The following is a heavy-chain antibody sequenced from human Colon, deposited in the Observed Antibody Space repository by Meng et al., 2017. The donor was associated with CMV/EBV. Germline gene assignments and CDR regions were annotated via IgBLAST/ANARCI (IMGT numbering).Heavy chain of an antibody. CDR3: ARDVFEF. Sequence: GESLKISCAASGFTVSENYMNWVRQAPGKGLEWVSVIYGGGITYYADSVKGRFTISRDNSKNTVLLQMNSLRAEDTAVYYCARDVFEFWGQGTLVTVSS. V-gene: IGHV3-53*01. CDR2: IYGGGIT. CDR1: GFTVSENY. J-gene: IGHJ4*02.